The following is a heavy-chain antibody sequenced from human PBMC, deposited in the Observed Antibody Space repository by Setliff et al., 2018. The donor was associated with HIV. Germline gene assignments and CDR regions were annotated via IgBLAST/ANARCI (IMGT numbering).Heavy chain of an antibody. Sequence: GGSLRPSCAASGFSFSSYECNWVRQAPGKGLEWLSYMSSTGHTIHYADSVKGRFTISRDYAKNSLYLQMDSLRTEDTAISSCTRGGLVGAQRHFDYWGPGTLVTVSS. J-gene: IGHJ4*02. D-gene: IGHD1-26*01. V-gene: IGHV3-48*03. CDR1: GFSFSSYE. CDR3: TRGGLVGAQRHFDY. CDR2: MSSTGHTI.